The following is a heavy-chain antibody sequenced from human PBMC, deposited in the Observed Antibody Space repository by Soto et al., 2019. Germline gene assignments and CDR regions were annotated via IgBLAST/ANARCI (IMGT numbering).Heavy chain of an antibody. V-gene: IGHV3-23*01. Sequence: PGGSLRLSCAASGFTFGTYGMTWVRQFPGKGLEWVSAISGSGGSRYYGGSVKGRFTISRDNSKNTLYLEMNGLRGEDTAAYYCAKGRSAVYYGMDVWGRGTTVTVSS. CDR2: ISGSGGSR. D-gene: IGHD6-13*01. J-gene: IGHJ6*02. CDR3: AKGRSAVYYGMDV. CDR1: GFTFGTYG.